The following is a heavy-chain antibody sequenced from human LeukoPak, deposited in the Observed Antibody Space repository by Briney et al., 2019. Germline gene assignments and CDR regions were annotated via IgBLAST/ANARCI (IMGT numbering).Heavy chain of an antibody. J-gene: IGHJ3*02. D-gene: IGHD3-10*01. CDR1: GYTFTNYF. CDR3: ARGSGSGNYYDAFNI. CDR2: INPSAGST. V-gene: IGHV1-46*01. Sequence: ASVKVSCKASGYTFTNYFMHWVRQAPGQGLEWMGIINPSAGSTTYAQKFQGRVTMTRDTSTSTVYMELSSLRSEDTAVYYCARGSGSGNYYDAFNIWSQGTRVTVSS.